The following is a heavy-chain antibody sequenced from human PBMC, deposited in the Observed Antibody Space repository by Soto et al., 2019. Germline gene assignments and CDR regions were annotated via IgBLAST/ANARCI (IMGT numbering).Heavy chain of an antibody. CDR2: ISYDGSNK. D-gene: IGHD2-2*01. Sequence: GGSLRLSCAASGFTFSSYGMHWVRQAPGKGLEWVAVISYDGSNKYYADSVKGRFTISRDNSKNTLYLQMNSLRAEDTAVYYCAKDLSVPAAMPPRYYYYMDVWGQGTTVTVSS. J-gene: IGHJ6*03. CDR3: AKDLSVPAAMPPRYYYYMDV. V-gene: IGHV3-30*18. CDR1: GFTFSSYG.